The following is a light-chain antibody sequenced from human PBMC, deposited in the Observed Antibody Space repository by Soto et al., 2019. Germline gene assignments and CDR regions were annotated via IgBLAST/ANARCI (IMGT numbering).Light chain of an antibody. V-gene: IGKV1-5*01. CDR1: QSISSW. CDR3: QQYSTYAT. J-gene: IGKJ5*01. CDR2: DAS. Sequence: DIQMTQSPSTLSASVGDRVTITCRASQSISSWLAWYQQKPGKAPKLLIYDASSLESGVPSRFSGSGSGTEFTLTISSLQPDDFATYYCQQYSTYATFGQGTRLESK.